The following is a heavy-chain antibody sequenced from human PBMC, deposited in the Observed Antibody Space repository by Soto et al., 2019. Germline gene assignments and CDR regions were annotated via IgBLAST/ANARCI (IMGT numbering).Heavy chain of an antibody. D-gene: IGHD6-19*01. J-gene: IGHJ4*02. CDR2: IYYDGSV. CDR1: GGAIRNSIYY. Sequence: QLQLQESGAGLLEPSETLSLTCTVSGGAIRNSIYYWGWIRQPPGKGLEWIGTIYYDGSVAYSPSLKSRVTLSVDTSRTHFSVKINSVTAADTAVYFCARHRIAVAGPLDYWGQGTLVTVSS. V-gene: IGHV4-39*01. CDR3: ARHRIAVAGPLDY.